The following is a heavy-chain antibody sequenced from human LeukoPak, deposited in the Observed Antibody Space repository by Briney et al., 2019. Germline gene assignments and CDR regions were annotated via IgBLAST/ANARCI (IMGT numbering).Heavy chain of an antibody. CDR3: ARVGDILTGYYFDY. Sequence: SVKVSCKASGGTFSSYAISWVRQAPGRALEWMGRIIPILGIANYAQKFQGRVTITADKSTSTAYMELSSLRSEDTAVYYCARVGDILTGYYFDYWGQGTLVTVFS. CDR2: IIPILGIA. V-gene: IGHV1-69*04. J-gene: IGHJ4*02. D-gene: IGHD3-9*01. CDR1: GGTFSSYA.